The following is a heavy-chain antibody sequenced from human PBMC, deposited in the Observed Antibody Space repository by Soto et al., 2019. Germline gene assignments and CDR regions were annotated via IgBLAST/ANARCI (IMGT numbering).Heavy chain of an antibody. V-gene: IGHV1-69*12. D-gene: IGHD4-17*01. Sequence: QVQLVQSGAEVKKPGSSVKVSCKASGGTFSSYAISWVGQAPGQGLEWMGGIIPIFGTANYAQKSQGRVTMTADESTSTAYMELSSLRSEDTAVYYCASPPTTGNYYYYGMDVWGQGTTVTVSS. CDR1: GGTFSSYA. CDR2: IIPIFGTA. J-gene: IGHJ6*02. CDR3: ASPPTTGNYYYYGMDV.